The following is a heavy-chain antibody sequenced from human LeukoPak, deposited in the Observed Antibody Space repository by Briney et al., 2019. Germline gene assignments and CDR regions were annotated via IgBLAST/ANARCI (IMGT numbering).Heavy chain of an antibody. J-gene: IGHJ3*01. CDR3: AKVTGTRIGPFDV. V-gene: IGHV3-23*01. Sequence: PGGSLRLSCAASGFTFSSYPMSWVRQAPGKGLEWVSVIIGSGITTFYADSVKGRFTISRDNSKNTLYLQMNSLRAEDTAVYYCAKVTGTRIGPFDVWGQGTMVTVS. CDR2: IIGSGITT. CDR1: GFTFSSYP. D-gene: IGHD1-1*01.